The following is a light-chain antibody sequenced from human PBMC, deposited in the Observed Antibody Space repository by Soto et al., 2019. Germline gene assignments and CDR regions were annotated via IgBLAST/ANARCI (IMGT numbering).Light chain of an antibody. V-gene: IGKV1-5*01. CDR3: QQYNSYPT. Sequence: DIQMTQSLSTLSASVGDRVTIPCRASQSISSWLAWYQQKPGKAPKLLIYDASSLESGVPSRFSGSGSGTEFTLTISSLQPDDFATYYCQQYNSYPTFGQGTKLEIK. J-gene: IGKJ2*01. CDR2: DAS. CDR1: QSISSW.